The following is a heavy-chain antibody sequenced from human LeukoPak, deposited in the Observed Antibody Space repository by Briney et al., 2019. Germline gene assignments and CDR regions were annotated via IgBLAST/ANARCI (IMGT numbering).Heavy chain of an antibody. CDR1: GGSISSYY. Sequence: PSETLSLTCTVSGGSISSYYWSWIRQPAGKGLEWIGRIYTSGSTNYNPSLKSRVTISVDKSKNQFSLKLSSVTAADTAVYYCAREVLGSGYYRPDAFDIWGQGTMVTVSS. CDR2: IYTSGST. J-gene: IGHJ3*02. CDR3: AREVLGSGYYRPDAFDI. V-gene: IGHV4-4*07. D-gene: IGHD3-3*01.